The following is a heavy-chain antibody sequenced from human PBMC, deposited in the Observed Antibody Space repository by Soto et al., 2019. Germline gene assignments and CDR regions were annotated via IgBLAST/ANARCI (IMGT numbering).Heavy chain of an antibody. V-gene: IGHV1-69*13. CDR2: IIPIFGTA. J-gene: IGHJ6*02. D-gene: IGHD5-18*01. CDR1: GGTFSSYA. CDR3: AKRDYTAMVPSGMDV. Sequence: ASVKVSCKASGGTFSSYAISWVRQAPGQGLEWMGGIIPIFGTANYAQKFQGRVTITADESTSTAYMELSSLRSEDTAVYCCAKRDYTAMVPSGMDVWGQGTTVTVSS.